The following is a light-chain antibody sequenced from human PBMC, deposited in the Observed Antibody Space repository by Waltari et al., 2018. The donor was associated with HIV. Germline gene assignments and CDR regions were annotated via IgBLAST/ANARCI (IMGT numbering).Light chain of an antibody. V-gene: IGLV2-14*03. CDR2: DIN. J-gene: IGLJ2*01. Sequence: QSALPQPASVSGFLGLSINIYCTEITTASRFTHYVSWYQQYPGKIPRLIIFDINNRPSGVSDHFSGSRSGNSASLTFSGLQSGDEAHYYCASNRLDYTLIFGGGTKLTVL. CDR1: TTASRFTHY. CDR3: ASNRLDYTLI.